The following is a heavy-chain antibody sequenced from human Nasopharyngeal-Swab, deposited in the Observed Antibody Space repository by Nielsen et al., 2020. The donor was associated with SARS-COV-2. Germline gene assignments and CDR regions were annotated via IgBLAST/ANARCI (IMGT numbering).Heavy chain of an antibody. D-gene: IGHD3-16*01. CDR1: GYTFIGYY. V-gene: IGHV1-2*02. J-gene: IGHJ4*02. CDR3: ASGSMIALGGITGKFDY. CDR2: IDPNNGAT. Sequence: ASVKVSCKASGYTFIGYYIHWVRQAPGQGLEWLGWIDPNNGATKYAQTFQGRISVTRDTSFSTAYMELSGLRSDDTAVYYCASGSMIALGGITGKFDYWGQGTLVIVSP.